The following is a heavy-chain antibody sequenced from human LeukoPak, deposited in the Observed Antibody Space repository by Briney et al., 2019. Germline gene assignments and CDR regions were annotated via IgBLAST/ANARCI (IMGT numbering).Heavy chain of an antibody. CDR1: GYPFSAHF. V-gene: IGHV7-4-1*02. Sequence: ASVKVSCKASGYPFSAHFLNWVRQAPGQGLEWMGNIDTTTGNPRYAQVFTGRFVFSLDTSVSTAYLQITSLKADDTAAYYCVRGTPTPGMDYWGQGTQVTVSS. D-gene: IGHD3-10*01. CDR2: IDTTTGNP. J-gene: IGHJ4*02. CDR3: VRGTPTPGMDY.